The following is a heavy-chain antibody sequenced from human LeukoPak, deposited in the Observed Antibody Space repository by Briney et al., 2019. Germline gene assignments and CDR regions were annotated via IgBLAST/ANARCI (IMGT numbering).Heavy chain of an antibody. D-gene: IGHD2-2*01. Sequence: GGSLRLSCAASGFTFSSYWMSWVRQAPGKGLEWVANIKQDGSEKYYVDSVKGRFTISRDNAKNSLYLQMNSLRAEDTAVYYCARDYWSEIVLEPAFDYWGQGTLVTVSS. CDR2: IKQDGSEK. CDR3: ARDYWSEIVLEPAFDY. V-gene: IGHV3-7*01. J-gene: IGHJ4*02. CDR1: GFTFSSYW.